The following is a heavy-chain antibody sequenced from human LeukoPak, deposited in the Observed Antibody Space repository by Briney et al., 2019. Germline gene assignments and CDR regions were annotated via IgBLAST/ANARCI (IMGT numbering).Heavy chain of an antibody. CDR1: GYTFTSYS. V-gene: IGHV7-4-1*02. J-gene: IGHJ4*02. CDR2: INTNTGNP. Sequence: ASVKVSCKASGYTFTSYSMNWVRQAPGQGLEWMGWINTNTGNPTYAQGFTGRFVFSLDTSVSTAYLQISSLKAEDTAVYYCARDPSRDFWSGYPSYYWGQGTLVTVSS. D-gene: IGHD3-3*01. CDR3: ARDPSRDFWSGYPSYY.